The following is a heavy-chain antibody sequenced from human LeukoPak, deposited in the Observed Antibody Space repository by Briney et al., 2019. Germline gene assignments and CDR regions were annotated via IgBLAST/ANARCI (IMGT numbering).Heavy chain of an antibody. D-gene: IGHD3-3*01. CDR2: ISGGGSST. CDR3: AKESGQLDV. Sequence: GGSLRLSCAASGFTFTSYAMSWVRQAPGKGLEWVSVISGGGSSTYYPDSVKGRFTISRDNSKNTLYLQMNGLRGEDTAVYYCAKESGQLDVWGEGTTVTASS. V-gene: IGHV3-23*01. J-gene: IGHJ6*04. CDR1: GFTFTSYA.